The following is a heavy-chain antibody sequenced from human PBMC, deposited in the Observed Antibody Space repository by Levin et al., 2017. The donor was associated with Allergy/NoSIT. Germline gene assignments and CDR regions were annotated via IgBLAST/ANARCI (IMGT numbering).Heavy chain of an antibody. CDR1: GESLTYYY. D-gene: IGHD5-18*01. CDR3: ARLGRGYTYGSRWFDP. CDR2: INHSGST. Sequence: SQTLSLTCAVYGESLTYYYWSWIRQPPGKGLEWIGEINHSGSTNYNPSLTSRVTISVDTSKNQFSLKLSSVTAADTAVYYCARLGRGYTYGSRWFDPWGQGSLVTVSS. V-gene: IGHV4-34*01. J-gene: IGHJ5*02.